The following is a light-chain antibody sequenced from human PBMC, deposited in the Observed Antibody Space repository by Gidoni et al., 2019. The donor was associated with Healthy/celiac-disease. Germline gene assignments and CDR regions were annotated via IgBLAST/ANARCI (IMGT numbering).Light chain of an antibody. V-gene: IGKV3-15*01. CDR1: QSVSSN. J-gene: IGKJ2*01. CDR2: GAS. Sequence: EIVMTQSPATLSVSPGARATLSCRASQSVSSNLAWYQQKPGQAPRLLIYGASTRATGIPARCSGSGSGTEFTLTNSSLQSEDFAVYYCQQYNNWPPYTFGQGTKLEIK. CDR3: QQYNNWPPYT.